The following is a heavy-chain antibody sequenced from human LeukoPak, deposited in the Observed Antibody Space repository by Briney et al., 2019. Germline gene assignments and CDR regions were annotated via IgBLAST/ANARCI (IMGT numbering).Heavy chain of an antibody. CDR3: ARADCSSTSCYYYYYGMDV. CDR1: GYTFTRYG. D-gene: IGHD2-2*01. Sequence: ASVKVSCKASGYTFTRYGISWVRQAPGQGLEWMGWISAYNGDTNYAQKLQGRVTMTTDTSTSTAYMELRSLRSDDTAVYYCARADCSSTSCYYYYYGMDVWGQGTTVTVSS. CDR2: ISAYNGDT. J-gene: IGHJ6*02. V-gene: IGHV1-18*01.